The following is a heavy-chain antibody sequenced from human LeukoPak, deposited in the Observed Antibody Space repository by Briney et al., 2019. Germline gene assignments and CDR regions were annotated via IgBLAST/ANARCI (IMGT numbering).Heavy chain of an antibody. CDR2: ISYDGSNK. CDR1: GFTFSSYA. J-gene: IGHJ4*02. V-gene: IGHV3-30-3*01. CDR3: ARPPPGIAAAGTGFLGY. Sequence: GGSLRLSCAASGFTFSSYAMHWVRQAPGKGLEWAAVISYDGSNKYYADSVKGRFTISRDNSKNTLYLQMNGLRAEDTAVYYCARPPPGIAAAGTGFLGYWGQGTLVTVSS. D-gene: IGHD6-13*01.